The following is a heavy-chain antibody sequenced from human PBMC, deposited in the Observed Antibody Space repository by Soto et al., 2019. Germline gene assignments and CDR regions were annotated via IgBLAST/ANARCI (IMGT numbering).Heavy chain of an antibody. CDR3: ARERGPYYYYGMDV. CDR2: ISYDGSNK. CDR1: GFTFSSYA. Sequence: GGSLRLSCAASGFTFSSYAMHWVRQAPGKGLEWVAVISYDGSNKYYADSVKGRFTISRDNSKNTLYLQMNSLRAEDTAVYYCARERGPYYYYGMDVWGQGTTVTVSS. V-gene: IGHV3-30-3*01. J-gene: IGHJ6*02.